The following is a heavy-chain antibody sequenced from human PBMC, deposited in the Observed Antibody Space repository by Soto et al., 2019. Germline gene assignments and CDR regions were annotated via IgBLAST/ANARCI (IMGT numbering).Heavy chain of an antibody. D-gene: IGHD2-2*01. V-gene: IGHV4-34*01. CDR1: GGYFSGYY. J-gene: IGHJ4*02. Sequence: SETLSLTCAIYGGYFSGYYWSWIRQPPGKGLEWIGVISHSGSTTYNPSLKSRVIISVDTNKNQFSLKLSTVTAADTAVYYCGRGGYCSSTSCNLFFRRSSWSAADYWGQGTLVTVSS. CDR3: GRGGYCSSTSCNLFFRRSSWSAADY. CDR2: ISHSGST.